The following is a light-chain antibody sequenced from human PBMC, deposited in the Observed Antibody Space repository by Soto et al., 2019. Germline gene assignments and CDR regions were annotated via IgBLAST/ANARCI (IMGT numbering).Light chain of an antibody. CDR2: KAS. CDR1: QTISSW. J-gene: IGKJ1*01. Sequence: DIQMTQSPSTLSGSVGDRVTITCRASQTISSWLAWHQQTPGKAPKLLIYKASTLKSGVPSRFSGSGSGTEFTLTISSLQPEDFAVYYCQQYNNWWTFGQGTKGDIK. CDR3: QQYNNWWT. V-gene: IGKV1-5*03.